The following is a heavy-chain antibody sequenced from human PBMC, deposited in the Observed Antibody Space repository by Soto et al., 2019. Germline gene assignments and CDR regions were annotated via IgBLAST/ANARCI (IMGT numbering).Heavy chain of an antibody. CDR2: INSGGSST. V-gene: IGHV3-74*01. J-gene: IGHJ5*02. CDR3: TRGETGETTGGLNWFDP. Sequence: SGGSLRLSCAASGFTFSSYWMHWVRQAPGKGLVWVSRINSGGSSTTYADSVKGRFTISRDNAENTLYLQMNSLRAEDTAVYYCTRGETGETTGGLNWFDPWGQGTLVTVSS. D-gene: IGHD4-4*01. CDR1: GFTFSSYW.